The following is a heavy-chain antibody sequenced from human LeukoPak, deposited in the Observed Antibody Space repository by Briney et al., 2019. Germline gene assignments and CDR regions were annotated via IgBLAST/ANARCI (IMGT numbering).Heavy chain of an antibody. J-gene: IGHJ4*02. D-gene: IGHD2-2*01. CDR3: ARDVPHTNFFDY. Sequence: SVKVSCKASGGTFSSYAISWVRQAPGQGLEWMGGIIPIFGTANYAQKFQGRVTITADESTSTAYMELSSLRSEDTAVYYCARDVPHTNFFDYWGQGTLVTVSS. CDR2: IIPIFGTA. CDR1: GGTFSSYA. V-gene: IGHV1-69*13.